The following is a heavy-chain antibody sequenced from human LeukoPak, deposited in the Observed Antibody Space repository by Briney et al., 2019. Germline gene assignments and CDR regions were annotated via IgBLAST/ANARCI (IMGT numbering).Heavy chain of an antibody. CDR1: GYIFTSYG. CDR2: ISTYNGNT. Sequence: ASVKVSCKASGYIFTSYGISWVRQAPGQGLEWMGWISTYNGNTNYAQKLQGRVTMTTDTSTSTAYMELRSLRSDDTAVYYCARDRGAALRPQSSDYWGQGTPVTVSS. V-gene: IGHV1-18*01. D-gene: IGHD3-10*01. CDR3: ARDRGAALRPQSSDY. J-gene: IGHJ4*02.